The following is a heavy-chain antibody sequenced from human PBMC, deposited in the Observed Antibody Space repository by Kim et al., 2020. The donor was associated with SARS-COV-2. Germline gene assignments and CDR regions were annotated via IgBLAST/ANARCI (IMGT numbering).Heavy chain of an antibody. Sequence: SETLSLTCTVSGGSISSSSYYWGWIRQPPGKGLEWIGSIYYSGSTYYNPSLKSRVTISVDTSKNQFSLKLSSVTAADTAVYYCARLRGYYGSGSYFGGRFDYWGQGTLVTVSS. CDR2: IYYSGST. D-gene: IGHD3-10*01. V-gene: IGHV4-39*01. CDR3: ARLRGYYGSGSYFGGRFDY. J-gene: IGHJ4*02. CDR1: GGSISSSSYY.